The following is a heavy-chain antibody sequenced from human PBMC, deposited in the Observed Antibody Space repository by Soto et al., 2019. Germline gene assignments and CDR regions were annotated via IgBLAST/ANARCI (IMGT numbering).Heavy chain of an antibody. CDR3: ARDTLGGGGIAAAQALYAFDI. CDR2: TYYRSKWYN. CDR1: GDSVSSNSAA. D-gene: IGHD6-13*01. V-gene: IGHV6-1*01. J-gene: IGHJ3*02. Sequence: KQSQTLSLTCAISGDSVSSNSAAWNWIRQSPSRGLEWLVRTYYRSKWYNDYAVSVQSRLTINPDTSKNHFSLQLNSVTPEDTAVYYCARDTLGGGGIAAAQALYAFDIWGQGTMVTVSS.